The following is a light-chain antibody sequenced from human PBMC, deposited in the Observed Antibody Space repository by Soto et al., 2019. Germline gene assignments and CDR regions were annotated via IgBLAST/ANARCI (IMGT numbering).Light chain of an antibody. CDR2: GAS. V-gene: IGKV3-20*01. CDR3: QQYGNSPFT. CDR1: QSVTSTY. J-gene: IGKJ3*01. Sequence: EIVLTQSPGTLSLSPGERVTLSCRASQSVTSTYLAWYQQRPGQAPRLLIYGASRRASGIPVRFSGSGSGTDFTLSISRLEPEDFAVYYCQQYGNSPFTFGPGTKVDIK.